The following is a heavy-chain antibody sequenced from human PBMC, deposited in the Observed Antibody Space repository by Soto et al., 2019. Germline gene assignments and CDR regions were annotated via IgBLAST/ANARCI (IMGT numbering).Heavy chain of an antibody. CDR2: IYYSGST. CDR3: ARDPGRGYSYGYLDY. J-gene: IGHJ4*02. CDR1: GGSISSYY. V-gene: IGHV4-59*01. D-gene: IGHD5-18*01. Sequence: QVQLQESGPGLVKPSETLSLTCTVSGGSISSYYWSWIRQPPGKGLEWIGYIYYSGSTNYNPSLKRRVTISVDTSKNQFSLKLSSVTAADTAVYYCARDPGRGYSYGYLDYWGQGTLVTVSS.